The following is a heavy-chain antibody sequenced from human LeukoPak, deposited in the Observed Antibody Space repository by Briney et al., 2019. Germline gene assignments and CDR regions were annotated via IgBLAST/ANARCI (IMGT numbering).Heavy chain of an antibody. V-gene: IGHV3-33*08. CDR3: ARNYYDSSGYYYHDY. J-gene: IGHJ4*02. D-gene: IGHD3-22*01. CDR1: GLTFSSYG. CDR2: IWYDGSNK. Sequence: GGSLRLSCAASGLTFSSYGMHWVRQAPGKGLEWVAVIWYDGSNKYYADSVKGRFTISRDNSKNTLYLQMNSLRAEDTAVYYCARNYYDSSGYYYHDYWGQGTLVTVSS.